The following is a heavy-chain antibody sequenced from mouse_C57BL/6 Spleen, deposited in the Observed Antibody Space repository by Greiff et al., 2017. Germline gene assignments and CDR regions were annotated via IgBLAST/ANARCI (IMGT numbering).Heavy chain of an antibody. CDR3: ARDAYYCSTSCDY. J-gene: IGHJ2*01. V-gene: IGHV1-39*01. Sequence: VQLQQSGPELVKPGASVKISCKASGYSFTDSNMNWVKQSHGKGLEWIGVINPNYGTTSYNRKFKGKATLTVDQSSSTAYMQLNSLTSKDSAVYDGARDAYYCSTSCDYWGQGTTLTVSA. D-gene: IGHD1-1*01. CDR2: INPNYGTT. CDR1: GYSFTDSN.